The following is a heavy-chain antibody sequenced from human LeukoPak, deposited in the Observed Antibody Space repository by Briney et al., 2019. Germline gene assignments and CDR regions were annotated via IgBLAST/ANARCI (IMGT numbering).Heavy chain of an antibody. CDR3: AKDGVVKSDAFDI. D-gene: IGHD4-23*01. CDR2: IRYDGSNK. J-gene: IGHJ3*02. V-gene: IGHV3-30*02. CDR1: GFTFSSYG. Sequence: GGSLRLSCAASGFTFSSYGMHWVRQAPGKGLEWVAFIRYDGSNKYYADSVKGRFTISRDNSKNTLYLQINSLRAEDTAVYYCAKDGVVKSDAFDIWGQGTMVTVPS.